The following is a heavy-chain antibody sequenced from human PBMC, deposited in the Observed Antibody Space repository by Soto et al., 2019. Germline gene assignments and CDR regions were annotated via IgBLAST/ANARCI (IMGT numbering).Heavy chain of an antibody. J-gene: IGHJ5*02. CDR3: ARDVDYDILTGYRTQYNWFDP. CDR2: IKQDGSEK. CDR1: GFTFSSYW. V-gene: IGHV3-7*05. D-gene: IGHD3-9*01. Sequence: PGGSLRLSCAASGFTFSSYWMSWVRQAPGKGLEWVANIKQDGSEKYYVDSVKGRFTISRDNAKNSLYLQMNSLRAEDTAVYYCARDVDYDILTGYRTQYNWFDPWGQGTLVTV.